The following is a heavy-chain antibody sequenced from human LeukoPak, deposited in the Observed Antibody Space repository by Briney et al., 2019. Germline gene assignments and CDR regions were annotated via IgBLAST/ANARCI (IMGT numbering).Heavy chain of an antibody. D-gene: IGHD6-13*01. CDR2: ISSSSSYI. V-gene: IGHV3-21*04. J-gene: IGHJ4*02. Sequence: GGSLRLSCAASGFTFSSYSMNWVRQAPGKGLEWVSSISSSSSYIYYADSVKGRFTISRDNSKNTLYLQMNSLRVEDTAVYYCTKGPPDSSTWYKRTEGWGQGTLVTVSS. CDR3: TKGPPDSSTWYKRTEG. CDR1: GFTFSSYS.